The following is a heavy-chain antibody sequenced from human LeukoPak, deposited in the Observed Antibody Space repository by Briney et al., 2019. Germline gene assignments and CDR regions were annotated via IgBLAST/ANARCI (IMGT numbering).Heavy chain of an antibody. Sequence: ASVKVSCKASGYTFTGYYMHWVRQAPGQGLEWMGWINLNSGGTNYAQKFQGRVTMTRDTSISTAYMELSRLRSDDTAVYYCARKSGNDAFDIWGQGTMVTVSS. V-gene: IGHV1-2*02. CDR3: ARKSGNDAFDI. CDR2: INLNSGGT. CDR1: GYTFTGYY. D-gene: IGHD4-23*01. J-gene: IGHJ3*02.